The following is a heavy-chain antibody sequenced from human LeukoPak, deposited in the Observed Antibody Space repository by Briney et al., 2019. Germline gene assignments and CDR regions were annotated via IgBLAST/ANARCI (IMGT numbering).Heavy chain of an antibody. D-gene: IGHD4-11*01. V-gene: IGHV3-23*01. Sequence: GGSLRLSCVASGFSFREYPIHWVRQAPGKGLEWVSGISGSGGSTYYADSVKGRFTISRDNSKNTLYLQMNSLRAEDTAVYYCARVYYSNPYWYFDLWGRGTLVTVSS. J-gene: IGHJ2*01. CDR1: GFSFREYP. CDR2: ISGSGGST. CDR3: ARVYYSNPYWYFDL.